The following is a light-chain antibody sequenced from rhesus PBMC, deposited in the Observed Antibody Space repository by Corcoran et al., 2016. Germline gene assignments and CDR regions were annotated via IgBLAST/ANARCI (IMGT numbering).Light chain of an antibody. Sequence: SSGLTQEPALSVALGHTVRMTCQGDNLKTYSASWYQQKPGEVPVLVIYGNTHRPSGIPGRFSGSWSGNTGSLTITGAQVEDEADYYCGSWDNSGNHFIFGAGTRLTVL. CDR2: GNT. V-gene: IGLV3S11*01. J-gene: IGLJ1*01. CDR3: GSWDNSGNHFI. CDR1: NLKTYS.